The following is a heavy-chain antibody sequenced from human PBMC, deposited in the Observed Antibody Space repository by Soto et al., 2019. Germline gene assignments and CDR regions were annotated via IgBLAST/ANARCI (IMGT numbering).Heavy chain of an antibody. CDR3: ARIIAAAGGRRYFDL. V-gene: IGHV3-11*05. Sequence: QVQLVESGGGLVKPGGSLRLSCAASGFTFSDYYMSWIRQAPGKGLEWVSYISSSSSSTNYADSVKGRFTISRDNAKNSLYLQMISLRAEDTAVYYCARIIAAAGGRRYFDLWGRGTLVTVSS. D-gene: IGHD6-13*01. CDR2: ISSSSSST. J-gene: IGHJ2*01. CDR1: GFTFSDYY.